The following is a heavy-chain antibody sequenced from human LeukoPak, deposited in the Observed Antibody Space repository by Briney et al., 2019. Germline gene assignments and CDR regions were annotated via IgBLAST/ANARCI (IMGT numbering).Heavy chain of an antibody. CDR3: ARGYDFWAWFDP. D-gene: IGHD3-3*01. CDR2: IYHSGST. J-gene: IGHJ5*02. CDR1: GGSISSGGYY. Sequence: PSETLSLTCTVSGGSISSGGYYWSWIRQPPGKGLEWIGYIYHSGSTYYNPSLKSRVTISVDRSKNQFSLKLSSVTAADTAVYYCARGYDFWAWFDPWGQGTLVTVSS. V-gene: IGHV4-30-2*01.